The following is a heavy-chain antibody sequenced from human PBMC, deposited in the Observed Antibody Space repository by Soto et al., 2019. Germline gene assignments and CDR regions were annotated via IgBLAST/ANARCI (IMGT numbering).Heavy chain of an antibody. Sequence: GGSLSLSCAASGVHFSSYSMNWVRQAPGKGLEWVSSISSSSSYIYYADSVKGRFTISRDNAKNSLYLQMNSLRAEDTAVYYCARSIGGWSFFDYWGQGTLVTVSS. V-gene: IGHV3-21*01. CDR1: GVHFSSYS. CDR2: ISSSSSYI. CDR3: ARSIGGWSFFDY. J-gene: IGHJ4*02. D-gene: IGHD6-19*01.